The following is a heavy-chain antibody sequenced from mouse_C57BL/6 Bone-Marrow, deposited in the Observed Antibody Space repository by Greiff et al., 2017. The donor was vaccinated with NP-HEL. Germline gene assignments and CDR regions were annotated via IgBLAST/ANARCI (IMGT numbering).Heavy chain of an antibody. CDR1: GYTFTDYY. Sequence: EVQLQQSGPVLVKPGASVKMSCKASGYTFTDYYMNWVKQSHGKSLEWIGVINPYNGGTSYNPKFTGKATLTVDKSSSTAYMELNSLTDEDSAVYYCAGGSTVVVGDYWGQGTTLTVSS. CDR2: INPYNGGT. CDR3: AGGSTVVVGDY. D-gene: IGHD1-1*01. V-gene: IGHV1-19*01. J-gene: IGHJ2*01.